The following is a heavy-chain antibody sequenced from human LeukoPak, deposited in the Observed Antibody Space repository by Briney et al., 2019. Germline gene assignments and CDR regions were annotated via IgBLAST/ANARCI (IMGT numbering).Heavy chain of an antibody. D-gene: IGHD4-11*01. V-gene: IGHV3-7*01. Sequence: GGSLRLSCAASGFTFSNYWMTWVHQAPGKGLEWVANIKRDGSEKYYVDSVKGRFTISRDNAKNSLYLQMNSLRAEDTAVYYCARDRDYSNTERGFDYWGQGTLVTVSS. CDR3: ARDRDYSNTERGFDY. CDR2: IKRDGSEK. J-gene: IGHJ4*02. CDR1: GFTFSNYW.